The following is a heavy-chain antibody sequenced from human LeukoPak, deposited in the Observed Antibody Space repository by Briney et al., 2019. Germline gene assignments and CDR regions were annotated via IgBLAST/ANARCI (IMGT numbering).Heavy chain of an antibody. CDR3: ARDLDNVIAAAGTIDY. D-gene: IGHD6-13*01. V-gene: IGHV1-18*01. Sequence: ASVKVSCNASGYTFTSYGISWVRQAPGQGLEWMGWISAYNGNTNYAQKLQGRVTMTTDTSTSTAYMELRSLRSDDTAVYYCARDLDNVIAAAGTIDYWGQGTLVTVSS. J-gene: IGHJ4*02. CDR2: ISAYNGNT. CDR1: GYTFTSYG.